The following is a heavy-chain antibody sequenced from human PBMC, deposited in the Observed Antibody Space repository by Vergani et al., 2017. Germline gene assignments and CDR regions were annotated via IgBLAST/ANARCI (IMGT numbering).Heavy chain of an antibody. V-gene: IGHV1-2*02. Sequence: QVQLVQSGAEVKKPGASVKVSCKASGYTFTGYYMHWVRQAPGQGLEWMGWINPNSGGTNYAQKFQGRVTMTRDNAISTAYMELSRLRSDDTAVYYCARAICIVVVAAAKGVDALDIWGKGTMVTVSS. CDR1: GYTFTGYY. CDR2: INPNSGGT. CDR3: ARAICIVVVAAAKGVDALDI. J-gene: IGHJ3*02. D-gene: IGHD2-2*01.